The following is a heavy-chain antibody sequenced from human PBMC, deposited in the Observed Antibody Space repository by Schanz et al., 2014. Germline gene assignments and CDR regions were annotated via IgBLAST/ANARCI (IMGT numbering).Heavy chain of an antibody. Sequence: VQLVESGGGLVQPGGSLRLSCAASGFTFGNFFMSWVRQAPGKGREWVANIKQDGIEKYYVDSVKGRFTISRDNAKNSLYLQMNSLTADDTAVYYCARDKGGYYPFDYWGRGTLVTVSS. V-gene: IGHV3-7*01. CDR3: ARDKGGYYPFDY. CDR1: GFTFGNFF. J-gene: IGHJ4*02. CDR2: IKQDGIEK. D-gene: IGHD3-3*01.